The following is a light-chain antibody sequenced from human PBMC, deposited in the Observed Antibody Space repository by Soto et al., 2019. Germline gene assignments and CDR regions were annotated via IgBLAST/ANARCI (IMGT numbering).Light chain of an antibody. Sequence: DRVMTQSPDTLSASAGNKVSLSCXASQSVNHNLAWYLQKPGQAPRLLIYDKSSRAPGVPARFSGSGTGTEFTLTISSLQSEDFAVYYCQQYNDNWPTFGQGTKVDIK. CDR1: QSVNHN. CDR2: DKS. J-gene: IGKJ1*01. CDR3: QQYNDNWPT. V-gene: IGKV3-15*01.